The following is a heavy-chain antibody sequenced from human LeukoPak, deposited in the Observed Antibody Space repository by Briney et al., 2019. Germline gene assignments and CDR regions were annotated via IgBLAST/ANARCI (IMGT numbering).Heavy chain of an antibody. Sequence: GRSLRLSCAASGFTFSSYGMNWVRQAPGKGLEWVSYIRSSGSTIYYADSVKGRFTISRDNAKSSLYLQMNSLRDEDTAVYYCARHYGPGTYYDYWGQGTQVTVSS. CDR2: IRSSGSTI. CDR1: GFTFSSYG. V-gene: IGHV3-48*02. J-gene: IGHJ4*02. D-gene: IGHD3-10*01. CDR3: ARHYGPGTYYDY.